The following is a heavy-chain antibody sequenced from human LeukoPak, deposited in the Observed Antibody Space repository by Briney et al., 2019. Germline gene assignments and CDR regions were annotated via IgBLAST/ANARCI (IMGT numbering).Heavy chain of an antibody. V-gene: IGHV1-18*01. CDR3: ARQIEDTVTTSLDY. J-gene: IGHJ4*02. Sequence: ASVKVSCKASGGTFSSYAISWVRQAPGQGLEWMGWISAYNGNTNYAQKLQGRVTMTTDTSTSTAYMELRSLRSDDTAVYYCARQIEDTVTTSLDYWGQGTLVTVSS. CDR2: ISAYNGNT. D-gene: IGHD4-17*01. CDR1: GGTFSSYA.